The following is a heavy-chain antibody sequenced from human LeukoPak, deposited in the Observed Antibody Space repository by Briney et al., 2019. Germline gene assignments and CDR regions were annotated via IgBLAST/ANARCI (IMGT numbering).Heavy chain of an antibody. CDR3: ARDGIAAAGIRWVESGLGFDY. Sequence: VASVKVSCKASGGTFSSYAISWVRQAPGQGLEWMGGIIPIFGTANYAQKFQGRVTITADESTSTAYMELSSLRSEDTAVYYCARDGIAAAGIRWVESGLGFDYWGQGTLVTVSS. CDR1: GGTFSSYA. J-gene: IGHJ4*02. CDR2: IIPIFGTA. D-gene: IGHD6-13*01. V-gene: IGHV1-69*01.